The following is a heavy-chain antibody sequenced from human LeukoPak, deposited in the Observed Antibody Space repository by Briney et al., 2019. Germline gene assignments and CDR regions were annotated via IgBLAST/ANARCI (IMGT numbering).Heavy chain of an antibody. J-gene: IGHJ3*02. CDR1: GGSISSYY. CDR3: ARDTGCSGGSCYSGAFDI. CDR2: IYYSGST. D-gene: IGHD2-15*01. V-gene: IGHV4-59*01. Sequence: SETLSLTCTVSGGSISSYYWSWIRQPPGKGLEWIGYIYYSGSTNYNPSLKSRVTISVDTSKNQFSLKLSSVTAADTAVYYCARDTGCSGGSCYSGAFDIWGQGTMVTVSS.